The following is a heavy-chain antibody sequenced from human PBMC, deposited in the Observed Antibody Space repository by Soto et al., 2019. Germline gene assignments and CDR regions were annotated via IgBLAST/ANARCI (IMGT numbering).Heavy chain of an antibody. J-gene: IGHJ3*01. CDR1: GGSISSYY. Sequence: QVQLQESGPGLVKPSETLSLTCTVSGGSISSYYWSWIRQPPGKGLEWIGYIYYSGSTNYNPSLKTRVTISVDTSKNQFSLKLSSVTAADTAVYYCARRYGSFFDLWGQGTMVTVSS. CDR3: ARRYGSFFDL. CDR2: IYYSGST. V-gene: IGHV4-59*08. D-gene: IGHD3-10*01.